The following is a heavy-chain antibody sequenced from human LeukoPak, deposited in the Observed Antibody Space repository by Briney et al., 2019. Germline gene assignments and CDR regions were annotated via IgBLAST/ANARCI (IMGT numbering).Heavy chain of an antibody. D-gene: IGHD6-19*01. Sequence: PSETLSLTCTVSGGSVSSYYWSWIRQPPGKGLEWIGYIYYSGSTNYNPSLKSRVTISVDTSKNQFSLKLRSVTAADTAVYYCARQRAAVAVVQYWGQGTLVTVSS. CDR1: GGSVSSYY. CDR3: ARQRAAVAVVQY. J-gene: IGHJ4*02. V-gene: IGHV4-59*08. CDR2: IYYSGST.